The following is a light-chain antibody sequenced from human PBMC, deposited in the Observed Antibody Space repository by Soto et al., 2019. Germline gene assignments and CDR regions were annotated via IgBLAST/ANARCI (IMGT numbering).Light chain of an antibody. CDR1: SSDVGAYRY. CDR3: SSYTTTTAWV. CDR2: EVS. Sequence: QFALTQPASVSGSPGQSITISCTGSSSDVGAYRYVSWFQQHPGRAPKLIIYEVSNRPSGVSDRFSGSKSGNTASLTISGLKAEDEADYHCSSYTTTTAWVFGGGTKVTVL. V-gene: IGLV2-14*01. J-gene: IGLJ3*02.